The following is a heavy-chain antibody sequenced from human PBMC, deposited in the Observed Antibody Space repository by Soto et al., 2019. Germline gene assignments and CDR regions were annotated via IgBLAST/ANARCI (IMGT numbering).Heavy chain of an antibody. CDR2: INHSGST. V-gene: IGHV4-34*01. Sequence: SETLSLTCAVYGGSFSGYYWSWIRQPPGKGLEWIGEINHSGSTNYNPSLKSRVTISVDTSKNQFSLKLSSVTAADTAVYYCEGKQVQLYCTNGVWYRGPFDYWGQGTLVTVSS. D-gene: IGHD2-8*01. CDR3: EGKQVQLYCTNGVWYRGPFDY. J-gene: IGHJ4*02. CDR1: GGSFSGYY.